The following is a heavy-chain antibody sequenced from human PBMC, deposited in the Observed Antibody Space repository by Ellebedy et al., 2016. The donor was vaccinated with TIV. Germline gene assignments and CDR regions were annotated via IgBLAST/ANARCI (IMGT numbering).Heavy chain of an antibody. J-gene: IGHJ3*02. CDR2: IKRDGSEK. CDR3: ARDRAVGTMDASDI. Sequence: PGGSLRLSCAASGFTFHNYWMNWVRQAPGKGLEWVANIKRDGSEKYYVDSVKGRFTISRDNTNNSLYLQMNSLRAEDTAVYYCARDRAVGTMDASDIWGQGTMVTVSS. V-gene: IGHV3-7*04. D-gene: IGHD6-19*01. CDR1: GFTFHNYW.